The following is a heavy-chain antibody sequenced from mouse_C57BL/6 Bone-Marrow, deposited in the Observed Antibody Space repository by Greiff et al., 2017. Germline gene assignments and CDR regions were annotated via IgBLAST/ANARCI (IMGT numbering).Heavy chain of an antibody. CDR2: IDPENGDT. J-gene: IGHJ4*01. CDR3: TTLLRLYAMDY. V-gene: IGHV14-4*01. CDR1: GFNIKDDY. D-gene: IGHD1-1*01. Sequence: VQLQQSGAELVRPGASVKLSCTASGFNIKDDYMHWVKQRPEQGLEWIGWIDPENGDTEYASKFQGKAPITADTSSNTAYLQLSSLTSEDTAVYYCTTLLRLYAMDYWGQGTSVTVSS.